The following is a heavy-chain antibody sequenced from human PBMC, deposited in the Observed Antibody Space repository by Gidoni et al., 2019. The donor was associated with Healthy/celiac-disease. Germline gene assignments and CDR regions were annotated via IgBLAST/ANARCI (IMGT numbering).Heavy chain of an antibody. CDR1: GFPFSSYG. CDR3: AKDLIVVVPAAIGNYYYGMDV. V-gene: IGHV3-30*18. Sequence: QVQLVESGGGVVQPGRSLRLSCAASGFPFSSYGMHWGRQAPGKGLEWVAVISYDGSNKYYADSVKGRFTISRDNSKNTLYLQMNSLRAEDTAVYYCAKDLIVVVPAAIGNYYYGMDVWGQGTTVTVSS. CDR2: ISYDGSNK. J-gene: IGHJ6*02. D-gene: IGHD2-2*02.